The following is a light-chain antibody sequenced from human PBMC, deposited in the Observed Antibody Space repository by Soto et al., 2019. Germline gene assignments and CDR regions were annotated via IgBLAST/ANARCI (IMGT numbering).Light chain of an antibody. CDR3: QQYGSSGYT. J-gene: IGKJ2*01. V-gene: IGKV3-20*01. CDR2: GAS. CDR1: QSVSSSY. Sequence: EIVLTQSPGTLSLSPGERATLSCRASQSVSSSYLAWYQQKPGQAPRLLIYGASSRATGIPARFSGSGSGTDVTLTISRLEPEDFAVYYCQQYGSSGYTFGQGTKLEIK.